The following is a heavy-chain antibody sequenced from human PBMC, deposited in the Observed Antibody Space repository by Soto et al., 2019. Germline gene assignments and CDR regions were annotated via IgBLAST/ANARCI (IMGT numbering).Heavy chain of an antibody. Sequence: QVQLVESGGGVVQPGRSLRLSCAASGFTFRSYAMHWVRQAPGKGLELVAVLSYDGNNKYYADSVKGRFAISRDNSRNTLSLQMNSLRAEDTAVYYCATARLDTPALDYWGQGTLVTVSS. CDR2: LSYDGNNK. J-gene: IGHJ4*02. V-gene: IGHV3-30*09. D-gene: IGHD2-2*01. CDR3: ATARLDTPALDY. CDR1: GFTFRSYA.